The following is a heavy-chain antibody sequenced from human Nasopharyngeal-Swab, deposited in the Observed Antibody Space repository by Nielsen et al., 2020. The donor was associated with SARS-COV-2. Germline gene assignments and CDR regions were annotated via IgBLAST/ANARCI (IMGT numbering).Heavy chain of an antibody. J-gene: IGHJ3*02. V-gene: IGHV3-30*18. Sequence: GESLKISCAASGFTFSSYGMHWVRQAPGKGLEWVAVISYDGSNKYYADSVKGRFTISRDNSKNTLYLQMNSLRVEDTAVYYCAKDLNVEATRDAFDMWGQGTMVTVSS. CDR1: GFTFSSYG. D-gene: IGHD1-26*01. CDR3: AKDLNVEATRDAFDM. CDR2: ISYDGSNK.